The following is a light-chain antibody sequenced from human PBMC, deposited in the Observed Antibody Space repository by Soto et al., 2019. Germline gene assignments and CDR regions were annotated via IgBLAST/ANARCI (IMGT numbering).Light chain of an antibody. J-gene: IGLJ1*01. V-gene: IGLV2-14*01. CDR3: SSLRSGSTRV. CDR1: SSDVGGYDY. CDR2: EVT. Sequence: QSVLTQPASVSGSPGQSIAISCTGTSSDVGGYDYVSWYQQHPDKAPKLIVYEVTHRPSRVSSRFSGSKSGNTASLTISGLQAEDEADYYCSSLRSGSTRVFGTGTKVTVL.